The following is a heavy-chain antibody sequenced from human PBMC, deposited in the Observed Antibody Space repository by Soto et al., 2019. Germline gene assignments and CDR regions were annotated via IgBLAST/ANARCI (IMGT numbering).Heavy chain of an antibody. D-gene: IGHD1-26*01. CDR3: AKDMKVAGATTWFDP. V-gene: IGHV3-23*01. CDR1: GFTFSSYA. Sequence: GGSLRLSCAASGFTFSSYAMSWVRQAPGKGLEWVSAISAGGGSTYYADSVKGRFTISRDNSKNTLHLQMNSLRAEDTALYYCAKDMKVAGATTWFDPWGQGTLVTVSS. CDR2: ISAGGGST. J-gene: IGHJ5*02.